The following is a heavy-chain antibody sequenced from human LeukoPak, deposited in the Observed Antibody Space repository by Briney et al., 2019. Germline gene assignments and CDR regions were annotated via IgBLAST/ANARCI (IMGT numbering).Heavy chain of an antibody. CDR1: GGSFSGYY. D-gene: IGHD6-13*01. CDR2: INHSGST. CDR3: ARLAAGFDY. Sequence: PSETLSLTCAVYGGSFSGYYWSWVRQPPGKGLEWIGEINHSGSTNYNPSLKSRVTISVDTSKNQFSLKLSSVTAADTAVYYCARLAAGFDYWGQGTLVTVSS. V-gene: IGHV4-34*01. J-gene: IGHJ4*02.